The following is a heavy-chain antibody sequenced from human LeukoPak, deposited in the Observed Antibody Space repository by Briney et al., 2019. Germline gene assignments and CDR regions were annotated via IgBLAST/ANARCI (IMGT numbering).Heavy chain of an antibody. CDR2: IRYDGSNK. V-gene: IGHV3-30*02. CDR3: AKDEGYCSSTSCYDLPI. Sequence: GGSLRLSCAASGFTFSSYGMHWVRQAPGKGLEWVAFIRYDGSNKYYADSVKGRFTISRDNAKNSLYLQMNSLRAEDTALYYCAKDEGYCSSTSCYDLPIWGQGTMVTVSS. D-gene: IGHD2-2*01. J-gene: IGHJ3*02. CDR1: GFTFSSYG.